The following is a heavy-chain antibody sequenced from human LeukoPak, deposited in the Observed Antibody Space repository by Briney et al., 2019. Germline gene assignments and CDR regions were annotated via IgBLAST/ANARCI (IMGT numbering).Heavy chain of an antibody. V-gene: IGHV1-69*04. CDR1: GGTFSSYA. Sequence: SVKVSCKASGGTFSSYAISWVRQAPGQGLEWMGRIIPILGIANYAQKLQGRVTMTTDTSTSTAYMELRSLRSDDTAVYYCARDRAAAGIYLRGPFDYWGQGTLVTVSS. J-gene: IGHJ4*02. CDR2: IIPILGIA. D-gene: IGHD6-13*01. CDR3: ARDRAAAGIYLRGPFDY.